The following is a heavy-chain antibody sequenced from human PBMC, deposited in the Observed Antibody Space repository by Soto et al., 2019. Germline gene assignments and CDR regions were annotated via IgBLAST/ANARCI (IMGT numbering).Heavy chain of an antibody. CDR3: AITRGYSYGLDSGYDNVDY. CDR2: MNPNSGNT. J-gene: IGHJ4*02. D-gene: IGHD5-18*01. Sequence: ASVKVSCKASGYTFTSYDINWVRQATGQGLEWMGWMNPNSGNTGYAQKFQGRVTMTRNTSISPAYMELSSLRSEDTAVYYCAITRGYSYGLDSGYDNVDYWGQGTLVTVSS. V-gene: IGHV1-8*01. CDR1: GYTFTSYD.